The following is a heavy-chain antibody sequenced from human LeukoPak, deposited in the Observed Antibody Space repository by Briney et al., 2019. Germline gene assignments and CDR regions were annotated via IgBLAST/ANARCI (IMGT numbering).Heavy chain of an antibody. J-gene: IGHJ6*02. CDR3: ARELVVPAAMRGYYYYYGMDV. D-gene: IGHD2-2*01. CDR2: ISGNNGNT. CDR1: GYSFTSYG. V-gene: IGHV1-18*01. Sequence: ASVKVSCKASGYSFTSYGISWVRQAPGQGLERMRCISGNNGNTNYAQKFQGRVTMTTETSTSTAYMELRNLTSDDTAVYYCARELVVPAAMRGYYYYYGMDVWGQGTTVTVSS.